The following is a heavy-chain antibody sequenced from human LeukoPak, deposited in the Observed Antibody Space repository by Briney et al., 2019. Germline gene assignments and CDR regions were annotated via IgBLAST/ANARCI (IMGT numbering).Heavy chain of an antibody. Sequence: SETLSLTCAVYGGSFSGYYWGWIRQPPGKGLEWIGSIYYSGSTYYNPSLKSRVTMSLDTSKHQFSLKLSSVTAADTAVYYCARGGYSGYDDYWGQGTLVTVSS. CDR2: IYYSGST. D-gene: IGHD5-12*01. J-gene: IGHJ4*02. CDR3: ARGGYSGYDDY. V-gene: IGHV4-34*01. CDR1: GGSFSGYY.